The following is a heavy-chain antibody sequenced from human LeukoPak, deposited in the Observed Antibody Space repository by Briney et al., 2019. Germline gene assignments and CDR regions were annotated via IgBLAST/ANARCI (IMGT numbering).Heavy chain of an antibody. CDR3: AKRDSTGWQNYFDY. Sequence: AGGSLRLSCAASGFTFSTYAMSWVRQAPGKGLEWVSAISGSGGSTYYADSVKGRFAISRDNSKNTLYLRMNSLRAEDTAVYYCAKRDSTGWQNYFDYWGQGALVTVSS. CDR2: ISGSGGST. V-gene: IGHV3-23*01. D-gene: IGHD6-19*01. CDR1: GFTFSTYA. J-gene: IGHJ4*02.